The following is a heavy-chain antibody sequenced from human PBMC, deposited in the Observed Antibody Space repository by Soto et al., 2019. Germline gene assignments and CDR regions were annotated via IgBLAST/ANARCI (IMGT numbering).Heavy chain of an antibody. V-gene: IGHV4-39*01. Sequence: SETLSLTCTVPGGSISTNSYYGGWIRQPPGKGLEWTGCAHSTGSTYYNPSLKSRVTIYVDTSKNQFSLKLTSVTAADTAVYYCASGSTVTTGDFWGQGTQVTVSS. CDR2: AHSTGST. CDR3: ASGSTVTTGDF. CDR1: GGSISTNSYY. J-gene: IGHJ4*02. D-gene: IGHD4-17*01.